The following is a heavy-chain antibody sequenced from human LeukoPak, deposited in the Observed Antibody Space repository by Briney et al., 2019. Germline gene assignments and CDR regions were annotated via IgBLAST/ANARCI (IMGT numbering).Heavy chain of an antibody. CDR3: ARSARTFDY. CDR1: GFTFSSYE. J-gene: IGHJ4*02. CDR2: ISSSGSTI. V-gene: IGHV3-48*03. D-gene: IGHD6-25*01. Sequence: PGGSLRLSCAASGFTFSSYEMNWVRQAPGKGLEWVSYISSSGSTIYYADSVKGRFTISRDNAKNSLSLQMHSLRAEDTAVYYCARSARTFDYWGQGTLVTVSS.